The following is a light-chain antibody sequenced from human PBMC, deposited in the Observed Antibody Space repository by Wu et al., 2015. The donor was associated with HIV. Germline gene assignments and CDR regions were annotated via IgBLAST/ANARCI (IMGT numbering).Light chain of an antibody. CDR2: GAS. V-gene: IGKV3-20*01. J-gene: IGKJ3*01. Sequence: EIVLTQSPGTLSLSPGERATLSCRTSQTISSRDLAWYHHKPGQAPTLLIYGASHRATGIPDRFSGSGSGTDFTLTVSRLEPEDFAVYYCQHHGNSIFTFGPGTKVDVK. CDR3: QHHGNSIFT. CDR1: QTISSRD.